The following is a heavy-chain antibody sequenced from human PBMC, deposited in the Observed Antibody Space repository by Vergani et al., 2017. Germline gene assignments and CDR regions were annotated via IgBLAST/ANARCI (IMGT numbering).Heavy chain of an antibody. Sequence: QVQLQESGPGLVTPSETLSLTCTVSGGSISSYYWSWIRQPPGKGLEWIGYIYYSGSTNYNPSLKSRVPISVDTSKNQFSLKLSSVTAADTAVYYCARGGIAARPYYYYYYMDVWGKGTTVTVSS. J-gene: IGHJ6*03. CDR2: IYYSGST. D-gene: IGHD6-6*01. CDR3: ARGGIAARPYYYYYYMDV. CDR1: GGSISSYY. V-gene: IGHV4-59*01.